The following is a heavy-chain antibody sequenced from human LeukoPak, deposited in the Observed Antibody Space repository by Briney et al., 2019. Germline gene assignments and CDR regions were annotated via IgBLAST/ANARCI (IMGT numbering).Heavy chain of an antibody. V-gene: IGHV3-30*04. D-gene: IGHD6-19*01. CDR1: GFTFSSYA. CDR3: ARGPGPSSGSGWYFDY. CDR2: ISYDGSNK. J-gene: IGHJ4*02. Sequence: PGRSLTLSCVASGFTFSSYAMHWVRQAPGKGLDWVAVISYDGSNKYYADSVKGRFTISRDNSKNSVSLQMNSLRAEGTAVYYCARGPGPSSGSGWYFDYWGQGTLVTVSS.